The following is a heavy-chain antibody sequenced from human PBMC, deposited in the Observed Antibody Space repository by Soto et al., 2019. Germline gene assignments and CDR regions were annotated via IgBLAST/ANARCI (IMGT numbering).Heavy chain of an antibody. V-gene: IGHV4-34*01. CDR3: TRVQYYGSGSHPRDFDY. CDR1: GGSFSGYY. J-gene: IGHJ4*02. CDR2: INHSGST. Sequence: SETLSLTCAVYGGSFSGYYWSWIRQPPGKGLEWIGEINHSGSTNYNPSLKSRVTISVDTSKNQFSLKLSSVTAADTAVYYCTRVQYYGSGSHPRDFDYWGQGTLVTVSS. D-gene: IGHD3-10*01.